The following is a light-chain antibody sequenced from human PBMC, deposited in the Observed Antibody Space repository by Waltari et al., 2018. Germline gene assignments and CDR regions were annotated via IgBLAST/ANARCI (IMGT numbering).Light chain of an antibody. CDR2: EFT. Sequence: QSALTQPPSASGSPGQSITTSCTGISPYSAGYDPVFWYQHHPGKAPNLLIYEFTKRPSGVPDRFSGSKSDNTASLAVSGLQAEDEADYYCSSYAGGSSLMFGGGTKLTVL. CDR1: SPYSAGYDP. V-gene: IGLV2-8*01. J-gene: IGLJ3*02. CDR3: SSYAGGSSLM.